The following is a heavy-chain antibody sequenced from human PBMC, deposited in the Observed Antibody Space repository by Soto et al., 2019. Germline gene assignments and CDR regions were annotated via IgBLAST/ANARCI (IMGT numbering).Heavy chain of an antibody. CDR3: ASMNPSAYNWNWAVGWFDP. Sequence: QVQLVQSGAEVKKPGSSVKVSCKASGGTFSSYTISWVRQAPEQGLEWMGRIIPILGIANDAQKFQGRVTITADKSTSTAYMELSSLRSEDTAVYYCASMNPSAYNWNWAVGWFDPWGQGTLVTVSS. CDR1: GGTFSSYT. V-gene: IGHV1-69*02. J-gene: IGHJ5*02. D-gene: IGHD1-7*01. CDR2: IIPILGIA.